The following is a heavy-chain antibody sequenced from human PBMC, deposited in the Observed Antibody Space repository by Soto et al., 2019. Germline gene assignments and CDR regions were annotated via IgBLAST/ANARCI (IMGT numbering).Heavy chain of an antibody. CDR3: ASYPGIAVAGTNYYYGMDV. D-gene: IGHD6-19*01. CDR2: IYYSGST. CDR1: CGSISSTRYY. V-gene: IGHV4-39*01. J-gene: IGHJ6*02. Sequence: SDTLSLTCTVFCGSISSTRYYGGWIRQPPGKGLEWIGSIYYSGSTYYNPSLKSRVTISVDTSKNQFSLKLSSVTAADTAVYYCASYPGIAVAGTNYYYGMDVWGQGTTVT.